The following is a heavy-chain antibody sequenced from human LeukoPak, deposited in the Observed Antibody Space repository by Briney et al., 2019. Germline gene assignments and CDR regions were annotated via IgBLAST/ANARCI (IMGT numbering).Heavy chain of an antibody. CDR1: GFTFSSYA. Sequence: GGSLRLSCAASGFTFSSYATSWVRQAPGKGLEWVSAISGSGGSTYYADSVKGRFTISRDNSKNTLYLQMNSLRAEDTAVYYCAKYSSGYVSEYYFDYWGQGTLVTVSS. CDR2: ISGSGGST. J-gene: IGHJ4*02. V-gene: IGHV3-23*01. CDR3: AKYSSGYVSEYYFDY. D-gene: IGHD5-12*01.